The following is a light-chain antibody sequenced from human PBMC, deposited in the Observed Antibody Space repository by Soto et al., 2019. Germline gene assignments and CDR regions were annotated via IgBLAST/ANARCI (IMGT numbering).Light chain of an antibody. V-gene: IGKV1-39*01. J-gene: IGKJ4*01. Sequence: IQMTQSASSRSASVGDRVTITCRASQPISNYLNWYQQKPGKAPKLLIYAASSLQSGVPSRLSGSGSGTDFTLAISSLQPEDFAVYYCQQRSNWPPTFGGGTKVDIK. CDR2: AAS. CDR3: QQRSNWPPT. CDR1: QPISNY.